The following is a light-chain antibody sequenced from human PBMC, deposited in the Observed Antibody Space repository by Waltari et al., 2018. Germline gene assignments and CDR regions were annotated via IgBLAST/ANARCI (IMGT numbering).Light chain of an antibody. CDR2: DTS. Sequence: QVVVTQEPSLTVSPGGTVTLTCGSSTGAVTSGHYPYWFQQEPGQAPRTLIYDTSNKHSWTPARFSGSLLGGKAALTFSGAQPEDEAAYYCLLSYSDFVVFGGGTKLTVL. CDR1: TGAVTSGHY. CDR3: LLSYSDFVV. V-gene: IGLV7-46*01. J-gene: IGLJ2*01.